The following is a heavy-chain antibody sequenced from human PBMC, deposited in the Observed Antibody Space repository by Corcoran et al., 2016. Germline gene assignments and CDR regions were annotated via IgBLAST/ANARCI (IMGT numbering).Heavy chain of an antibody. V-gene: IGHV3-7*03. J-gene: IGHJ4*02. CDR1: GFTFNSHW. Sequence: EVQLVESGGGLVQPGGSLRLSCAASGFTFNSHWMSWVRQAPGKGLEWVSNIKSDGSDKYYVNSVKGRFTISRDNAENSLYLQMNNLRAEDTAIYYCAREEKGCSLFDYLGQGTVVSVS. D-gene: IGHD2-15*01. CDR2: IKSDGSDK. CDR3: AREEKGCSLFDY.